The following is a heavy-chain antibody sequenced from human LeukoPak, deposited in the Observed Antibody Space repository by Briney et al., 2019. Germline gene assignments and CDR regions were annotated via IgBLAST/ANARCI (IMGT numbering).Heavy chain of an antibody. V-gene: IGHV4-34*01. J-gene: IGHJ6*03. D-gene: IGHD4-11*01. CDR3: ARAVTKDYYYYYYMDV. Sequence: SETLSLTCAVYGGSFSGYYWSWIRQPPGKGLEWIGEINHSGSTNYNPSLKSRVTISVDTSKNQFSLKLSSVTAADAAVYYCARAVTKDYYYYYYMDVWGKGTTVTVSS. CDR1: GGSFSGYY. CDR2: INHSGST.